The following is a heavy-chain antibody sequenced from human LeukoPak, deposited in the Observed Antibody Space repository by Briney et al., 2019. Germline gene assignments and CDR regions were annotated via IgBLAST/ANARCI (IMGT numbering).Heavy chain of an antibody. Sequence: GGSLRLSCAASGFTFSIYAMSSVRQAPGKGLEWVSPISGSCGSTYYADSVKGWFTISRDNSKNTLYLQMSSLRAEDTAVYYCASYQEVITFGGVIVTPFDYWGQGTLVSVSS. CDR1: GFTFSIYA. D-gene: IGHD3-16*02. V-gene: IGHV3-23*01. CDR3: ASYQEVITFGGVIVTPFDY. CDR2: ISGSCGST. J-gene: IGHJ4*02.